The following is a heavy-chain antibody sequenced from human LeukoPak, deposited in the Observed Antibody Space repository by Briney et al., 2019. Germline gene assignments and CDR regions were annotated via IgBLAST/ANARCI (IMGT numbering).Heavy chain of an antibody. CDR2: IKSHGNIT. D-gene: IGHD3-3*01. CDR3: GRSGDFWSGSGVVY. Sequence: GGSLRLSCAASGFTFSNYWMYWVRQAPGKGLVWVSQIKSHGNITNYADSVKGRFTISRDNAKNTLFLQMNSLRAEDTAVYYCGRSGDFWSGSGVVYWGQGTLVTVSS. J-gene: IGHJ4*02. CDR1: GFTFSNYW. V-gene: IGHV3-74*01.